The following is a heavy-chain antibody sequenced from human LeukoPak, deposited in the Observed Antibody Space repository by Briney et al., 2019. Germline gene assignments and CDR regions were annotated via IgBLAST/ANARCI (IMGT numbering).Heavy chain of an antibody. Sequence: SVKVSCKASGGTFSSYAISWVRQAPGQGLEWMGGIIPIFGTANYAQKFQGRVTITTDESTSTAYMELSSLRSEDTAVYYCARDAYYDSSGNAAFDIWGQGTMVTVSS. CDR2: IIPIFGTA. CDR3: ARDAYYDSSGNAAFDI. D-gene: IGHD3-22*01. CDR1: GGTFSSYA. J-gene: IGHJ3*02. V-gene: IGHV1-69*05.